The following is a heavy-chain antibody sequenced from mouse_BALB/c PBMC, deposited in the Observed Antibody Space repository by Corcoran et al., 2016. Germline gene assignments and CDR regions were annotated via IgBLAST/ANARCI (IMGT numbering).Heavy chain of an antibody. J-gene: IGHJ2*01. CDR1: GFNLKDTY. D-gene: IGHD1-1*01. CDR2: IDPANGNT. Sequence: EAQLQQSGAELVKPVASVKLPCTASGFNLKDTYRHWVKQRPEQGLEWIGRIDPANGNTKYDPKFQGKATITADTSSNTAYLQLSSLTSEDTAVYYCARYYGRGDYWGQGTTLTVSS. CDR3: ARYYGRGDY. V-gene: IGHV14-3*02.